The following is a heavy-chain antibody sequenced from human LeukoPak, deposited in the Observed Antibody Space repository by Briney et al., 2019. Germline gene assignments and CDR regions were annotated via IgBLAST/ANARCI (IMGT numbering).Heavy chain of an antibody. J-gene: IGHJ5*02. CDR1: GGSFSGYH. D-gene: IGHD3-10*01. Sequence: SETLSLTCAVYGGSFSGYHWSWIRQPPGKGLEWIGEINHSGSTNYNPSLKSRVTISVDTSKNQFSLKLSSVTAADTAVYYCARGGYYGSGNDFRFDPWGQGTLVTVSS. V-gene: IGHV4-34*01. CDR2: INHSGST. CDR3: ARGGYYGSGNDFRFDP.